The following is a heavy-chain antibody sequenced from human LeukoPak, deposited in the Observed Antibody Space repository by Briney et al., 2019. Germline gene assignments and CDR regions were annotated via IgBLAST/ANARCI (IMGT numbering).Heavy chain of an antibody. CDR1: GGSISSSSYY. Sequence: PSETLSLTCTVSGGSISSSSYYWGWIRQPPGKGLEWIGSIYYSGSTYYNPSLKSRVTISVDTSKNQFSLKLSSVTAADTAVYYCARSSGDHMTYYYVGHCFDYWGQGTLVTVSS. CDR2: IYYSGST. D-gene: IGHD3-10*02. CDR3: ARSSGDHMTYYYVGHCFDY. J-gene: IGHJ4*02. V-gene: IGHV4-39*07.